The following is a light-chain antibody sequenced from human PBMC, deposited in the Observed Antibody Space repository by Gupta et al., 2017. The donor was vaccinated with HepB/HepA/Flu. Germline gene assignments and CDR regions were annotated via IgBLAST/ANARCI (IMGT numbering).Light chain of an antibody. J-gene: IGLJ3*02. CDR1: GNDVGNYNY. V-gene: IGLV2-11*01. Sequence: QSALTQPRSVTGSPGQPVTISCTGTGNDVGNYNYVSWYQQHPGKAPKLLIYDVSKWPSGVPHRFPGSKSGNTASLTISGLQAEDEAYYYCCSYAGTYTWMFGGGTTVTVL. CDR3: CSYAGTYTWM. CDR2: DVS.